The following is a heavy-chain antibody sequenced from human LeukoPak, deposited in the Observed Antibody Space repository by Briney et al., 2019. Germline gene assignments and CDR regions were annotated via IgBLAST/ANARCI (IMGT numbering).Heavy chain of an antibody. CDR3: ATAGVGATCCFQH. Sequence: PGGSLRLSCAASGFTFSSYWMSWVRQAPGKGLEWVANIKQDGSEKYYVDSVKGRFTISRDNAKNSLYLQMNSLRAEDTAVYYCATAGVGATCCFQHWGQGTLVTVSS. CDR2: IKQDGSEK. J-gene: IGHJ1*01. V-gene: IGHV3-7*01. D-gene: IGHD1-26*01. CDR1: GFTFSSYW.